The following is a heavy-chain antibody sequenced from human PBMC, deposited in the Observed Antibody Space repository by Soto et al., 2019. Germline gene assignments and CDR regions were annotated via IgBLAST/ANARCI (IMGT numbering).Heavy chain of an antibody. CDR1: GERFTTYG. Sequence: QVQLVQSGAKVKNPGASVTVSCKASGERFTTYGISWVRQAPGQGLEWMGWISTYNTNTNYAPKFQGRLLLTTDTSTTTAHMELRSLRPDDTAVYYCARWAGQVRDYGGPFDYWGQGTLVTVSS. CDR2: ISTYNTNT. CDR3: ARWAGQVRDYGGPFDY. V-gene: IGHV1-18*04. D-gene: IGHD4-17*01. J-gene: IGHJ4*02.